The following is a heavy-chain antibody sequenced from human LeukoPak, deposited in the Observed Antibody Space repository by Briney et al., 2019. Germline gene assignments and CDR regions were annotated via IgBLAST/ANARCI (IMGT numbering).Heavy chain of an antibody. CDR3: ARRSEEQDDYGDYGTFDP. V-gene: IGHV4-59*08. CDR2: IYYSGST. Sequence: PSETLSLTCIVPGGSISSYYWSWIRQPPGKGLEWIGYIYYSGSTNYNPSLKSRVTISVDTSKNQFSLKLSSVTAADTAVYYCARRSEEQDDYGDYGTFDPWGQGTLVTVSS. CDR1: GGSISSYY. D-gene: IGHD4-17*01. J-gene: IGHJ5*02.